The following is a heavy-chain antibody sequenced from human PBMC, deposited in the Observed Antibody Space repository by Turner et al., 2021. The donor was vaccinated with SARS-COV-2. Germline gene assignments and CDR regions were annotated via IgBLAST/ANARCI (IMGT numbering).Heavy chain of an antibody. J-gene: IGHJ4*02. D-gene: IGHD3-16*01. CDR3: ARAPIIIRFGGVTGYSDY. Sequence: QLQLQESCPGLGNPSEPLSLTCTVSGGSISSSSYYWGWTRQPPVTGLEWIGSSYYSGSTYYNPALKRRVTISVDTSKNQFSLKLSSVTAADTAVYFCARAPIIIRFGGVTGYSDYWGQGTLVTVSS. V-gene: IGHV4-39*01. CDR2: SYYSGST. CDR1: GGSISSSSYY.